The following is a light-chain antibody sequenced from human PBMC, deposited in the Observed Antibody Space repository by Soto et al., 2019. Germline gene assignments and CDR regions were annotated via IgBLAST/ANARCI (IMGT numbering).Light chain of an antibody. Sequence: EIVMTQSPDTLSLSPGQRATLSCRASVSVRTDLAWYQQKPGQAPRLLISDASTRATGIPARFSGSGSGTEFTLTISSLQSEDFAVYYCQQYNNWPPLTFGGGTKVDI. V-gene: IGKV3-15*01. J-gene: IGKJ4*01. CDR3: QQYNNWPPLT. CDR1: VSVRTD. CDR2: DAS.